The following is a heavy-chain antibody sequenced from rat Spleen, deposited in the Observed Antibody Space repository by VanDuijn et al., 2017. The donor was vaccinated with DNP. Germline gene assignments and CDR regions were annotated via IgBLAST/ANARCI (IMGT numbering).Heavy chain of an antibody. D-gene: IGHD1-11*01. V-gene: IGHV5-27*01. Sequence: EVQLVESGGGLVQPGRSLKLSCAASGFTFSNYYMAWVRQAPTKGLEWVAYISSGGGSTYYRDSVKDRVTISRDNAENTVYLQMNSLRSEDTATYYCAKDKKGGYVMDAWGQGASVTVSS. CDR2: ISSGGGST. CDR3: AKDKKGGYVMDA. CDR1: GFTFSNYY. J-gene: IGHJ4*01.